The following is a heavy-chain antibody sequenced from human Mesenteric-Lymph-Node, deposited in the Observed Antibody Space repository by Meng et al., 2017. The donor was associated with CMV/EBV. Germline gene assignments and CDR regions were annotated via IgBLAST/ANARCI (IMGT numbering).Heavy chain of an antibody. CDR1: SGSINNGGDY. V-gene: IGHV4-31*03. CDR3: ARDLAGRRYFDP. Sequence: TVSSGSINNGGDYRSWIRHHPGKGLEWIGSIYHTGSTYYNPSLKSRLTMSVDTSKSQFSLKLSSVTAADTAVYYCARDLAGRRYFDPWGRGTLVTVSS. J-gene: IGHJ2*01. CDR2: IYHTGST.